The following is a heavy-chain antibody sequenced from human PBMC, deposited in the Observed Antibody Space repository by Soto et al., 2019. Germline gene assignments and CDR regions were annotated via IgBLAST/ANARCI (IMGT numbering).Heavy chain of an antibody. D-gene: IGHD2-15*01. Sequence: EVQLVESGGGLVQPGGSLRLSCAASGFTLSNYAVNWVRQAPGKGLEWVSYISSDSRYIYHGYSGKGRFTISRDNARNSVYLQMNSLRDEDTAVYYCARIKLVDFFFINVDVYDMDGLVQGTPVTVSS. J-gene: IGHJ6*02. V-gene: IGHV3-21*01. CDR3: ARIKLVDFFFINVDVYDMDG. CDR1: GFTLSNYA. CDR2: ISSDSRYI.